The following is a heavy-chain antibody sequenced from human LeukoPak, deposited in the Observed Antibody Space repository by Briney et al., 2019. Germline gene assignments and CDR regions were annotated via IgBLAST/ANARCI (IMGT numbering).Heavy chain of an antibody. CDR1: GGTFSSYA. V-gene: IGHV1-69*13. CDR2: IIPIFGTA. D-gene: IGHD6-13*01. CDR3: ARDLQYVAAAEYFQH. J-gene: IGHJ1*01. Sequence: SVKVSCKASGGTFSSYAISWVRQAPGQGLEWMGGIIPIFGTANYAQKFQGRVTITADESTSTAYVELSSLRSEDTAVYYCARDLQYVAAAEYFQHWGQGTLVTVSS.